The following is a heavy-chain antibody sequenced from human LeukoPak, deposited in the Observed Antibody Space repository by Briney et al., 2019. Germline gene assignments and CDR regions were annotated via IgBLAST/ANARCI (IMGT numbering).Heavy chain of an antibody. V-gene: IGHV3-23*01. CDR1: GFTFSSSA. CDR2: ISDTGRLS. Sequence: PGGSQRLSCAASGFTFSSSAMSWVRQAPGKGLEWVAAISDTGRLSYCADSVNGRFTISRDNSKNTLYLQMNSLRAEDTAVYYCAKCLGSGWYASSDWGQGTLVTVSS. CDR3: AKCLGSGWYASSD. D-gene: IGHD6-13*01. J-gene: IGHJ4*02.